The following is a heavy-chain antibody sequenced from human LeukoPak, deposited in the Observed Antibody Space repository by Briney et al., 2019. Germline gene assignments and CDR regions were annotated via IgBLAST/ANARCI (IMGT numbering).Heavy chain of an antibody. CDR2: ISAYNGNT. Sequence: ASVKVSCKASGYTFTSYGISWVRQAPGQGLEWMGWISAYNGNTNYAQKFQGRVTITADESTSTAYMELSSLRSEDTAVYYCARCGDPGSSGRRASRILDAFDIWGQGTMVTVSS. D-gene: IGHD6-6*01. V-gene: IGHV1-18*01. CDR1: GYTFTSYG. CDR3: ARCGDPGSSGRRASRILDAFDI. J-gene: IGHJ3*02.